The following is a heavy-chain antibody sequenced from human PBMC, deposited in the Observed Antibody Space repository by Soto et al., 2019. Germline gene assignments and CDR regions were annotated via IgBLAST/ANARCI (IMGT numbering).Heavy chain of an antibody. J-gene: IGHJ6*02. CDR3: ARDSGGRIAAPTTDYYYGIDV. D-gene: IGHD6-6*01. CDR2: IIPIFGTA. V-gene: IGHV1-69*13. Sequence: SVKVSCKASGGTFSSYAISWVRQAPGQGLEWMGGIIPIFGTANYAQKFQGRVTITADESTSTAYMELSSLRSEDTAVYYCARDSGGRIAAPTTDYYYGIDVWGQGTTVTVYS. CDR1: GGTFSSYA.